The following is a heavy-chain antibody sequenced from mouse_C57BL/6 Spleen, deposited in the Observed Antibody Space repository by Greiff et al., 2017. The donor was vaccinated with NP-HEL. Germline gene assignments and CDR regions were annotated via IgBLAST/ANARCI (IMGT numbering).Heavy chain of an antibody. V-gene: IGHV1-5*01. D-gene: IGHD1-1*01. Sequence: EVQLQQSGTVLARPGASVKMSCKTSGYTFTSYWMHWVKQRPGQGLEWIGAIYPGNSDTSYNQKFKGKAILTAVTSASTAYMELSSLTNEDSAVYYCTSYYYYFDYWGQGTTLTVSS. CDR3: TSYYYYFDY. CDR1: GYTFTSYW. J-gene: IGHJ2*01. CDR2: IYPGNSDT.